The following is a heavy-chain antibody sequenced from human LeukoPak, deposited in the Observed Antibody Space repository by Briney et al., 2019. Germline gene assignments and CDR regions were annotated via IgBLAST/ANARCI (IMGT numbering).Heavy chain of an antibody. CDR3: ARYSTWYYFDY. CDR2: ISPNSGDT. J-gene: IGHJ4*02. D-gene: IGHD6-13*01. V-gene: IGHV1-2*02. CDR1: GYTFTGYY. Sequence: GASVKVSCKASGYTFTGYYIDWVRQAPGQGLEWMGWISPNSGDTNSAQKFQGRVTMTRDTSISTAYMELSRLRSDDTAVYYCARYSTWYYFDYWGQGTLVTVSS.